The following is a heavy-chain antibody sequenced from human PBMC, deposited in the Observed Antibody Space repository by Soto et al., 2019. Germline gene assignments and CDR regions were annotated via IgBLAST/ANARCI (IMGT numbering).Heavy chain of an antibody. D-gene: IGHD3-16*01. CDR3: AMGDKYVTPTPPDV. CDR2: ISPYSGNT. V-gene: IGHV1-18*01. CDR1: GYIFVNYG. J-gene: IGHJ6*02. Sequence: QVQLVQSGDEVRKPGSSVKVSCKASGYIFVNYGIAWVRQAPGQGLEWMGWISPYSGNTHYASKVQGRLTMTTDTTTSTAYMGLGSPTSDDTAVYFCAMGDKYVTPTPPDVWGQGTTVNVSS.